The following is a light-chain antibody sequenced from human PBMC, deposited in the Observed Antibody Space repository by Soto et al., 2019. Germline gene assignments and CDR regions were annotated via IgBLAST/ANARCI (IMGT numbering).Light chain of an antibody. V-gene: IGLV2-14*01. CDR3: SSYANFNTLV. CDR1: SSDVGGYNY. CDR2: DVS. J-gene: IGLJ1*01. Sequence: QAVLTQPASGSGAPGQPIAISCTGNSSDVGGYNYVSWYQQHPGKAPKLMIYDVSNRPSGVSNRFSGSKSGNTASLTISGLQSEDEGDYYCSSYANFNTLVFGTGTKVTVL.